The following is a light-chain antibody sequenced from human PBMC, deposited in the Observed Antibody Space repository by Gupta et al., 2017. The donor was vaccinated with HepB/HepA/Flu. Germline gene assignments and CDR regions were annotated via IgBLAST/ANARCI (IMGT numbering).Light chain of an antibody. V-gene: IGKV2-28*01. CDR3: MQALQTPPAT. J-gene: IGKJ5*01. CDR2: LGS. CDR1: QSLLHSNGYSY. Sequence: DIVMTLSPLSLPVTPGEPASISCRSSQSLLHSNGYSYLDWYLQKPGQSPQLLIYLGSNRASGVSDRFSGSGSGTDFTLKISRVEAEDVGVYYCMQALQTPPATFGQGTRLEIK.